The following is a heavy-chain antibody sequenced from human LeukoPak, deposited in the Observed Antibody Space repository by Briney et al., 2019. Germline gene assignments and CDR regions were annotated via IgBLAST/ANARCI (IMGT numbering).Heavy chain of an antibody. CDR1: AFTFSSYS. Sequence: PGGSLRLSCAASAFTFSSYSMSWVRQAPGKGLEWVSAISGSGGSTYYADSVKGRFTISRDNSKNTLYLQMNSLRAEDTAVYYCAKDRHSYGQSGFDYWGQGTLVTVSS. CDR2: ISGSGGST. J-gene: IGHJ4*02. D-gene: IGHD5-18*01. V-gene: IGHV3-23*01. CDR3: AKDRHSYGQSGFDY.